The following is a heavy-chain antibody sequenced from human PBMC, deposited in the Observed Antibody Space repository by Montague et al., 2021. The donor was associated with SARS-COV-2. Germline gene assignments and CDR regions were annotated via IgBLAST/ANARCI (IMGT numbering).Heavy chain of an antibody. Sequence: SETLSLTCTVSGGSISSYYWSWIRQPPGKGLEWIGYIYYSGSTNYNPSLKSRVTISVDTSKKQFSLKLSSVTAADTAVYYCARTPGQIAGDAFDIWGQGTMVTVSS. CDR2: IYYSGST. CDR3: ARTPGQIAGDAFDI. V-gene: IGHV4-59*01. D-gene: IGHD2-21*01. J-gene: IGHJ3*02. CDR1: GGSISSYY.